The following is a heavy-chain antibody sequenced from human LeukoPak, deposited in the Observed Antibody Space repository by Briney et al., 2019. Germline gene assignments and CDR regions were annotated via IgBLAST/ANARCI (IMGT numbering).Heavy chain of an antibody. J-gene: IGHJ6*02. CDR3: ARDLGESDYYYGMDV. D-gene: IGHD1-26*01. V-gene: IGHV3-21*01. Sequence: SGGSLRLSCAASGFTFSSYSMNWVRQAPGKGLEWVSSISSSSSYIYYADSVKGRFTISRDNAKNSLYLQMNSLRAEDTAVYYCARDLGESDYYYGMDVWGQGTTVTASS. CDR2: ISSSSSYI. CDR1: GFTFSSYS.